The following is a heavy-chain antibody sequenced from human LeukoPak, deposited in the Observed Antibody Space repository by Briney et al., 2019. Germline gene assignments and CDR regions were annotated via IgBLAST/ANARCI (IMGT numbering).Heavy chain of an antibody. J-gene: IGHJ4*02. CDR2: IWYDGSQK. CDR1: GFTFSSYS. CDR3: ARDGGSYSY. Sequence: PGGSLRLSCAASGFTFSSYSMNWVRQAPGRGLEWVAVIWYDGSQKYYAESVKGRFTISRDNAKNSLYLQMIILRAEDTAVYYCARDGGSYSYWGQGTLVTVSS. D-gene: IGHD1-26*01. V-gene: IGHV3-33*08.